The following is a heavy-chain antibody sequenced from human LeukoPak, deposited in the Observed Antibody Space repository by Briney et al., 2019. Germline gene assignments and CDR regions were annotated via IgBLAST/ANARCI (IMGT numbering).Heavy chain of an antibody. CDR2: IYSGGTT. CDR1: GFTVINNY. Sequence: GGSLRLSCAASGFTVINNYMTWVRQAPGKGLEWVSVIYSGGTTHYADSVKGRFTISRDNSKNSLYLQMNSLRVDDTAVYYCSSSPSRCVWGKGTTVTVSS. V-gene: IGHV3-53*01. J-gene: IGHJ6*04. D-gene: IGHD4-17*01. CDR3: SSSPSRCV.